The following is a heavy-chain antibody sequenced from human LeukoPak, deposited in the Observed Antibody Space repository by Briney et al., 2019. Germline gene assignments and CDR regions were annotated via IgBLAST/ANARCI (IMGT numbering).Heavy chain of an antibody. CDR2: ISGSGGST. J-gene: IGHJ6*03. Sequence: PSETLSLTCTVSGGSISSSNYYWGYIRQPPGKGLEWVSAISGSGGSTYYADSVKGRFTISRDNSKNTLYLQMNSLRAEDTAVYYCAKDSWTDFWSGYSDMDVWGKGTTVTVSS. CDR3: AKDSWTDFWSGYSDMDV. V-gene: IGHV3-23*01. CDR1: GGSISSSNYY. D-gene: IGHD3-3*01.